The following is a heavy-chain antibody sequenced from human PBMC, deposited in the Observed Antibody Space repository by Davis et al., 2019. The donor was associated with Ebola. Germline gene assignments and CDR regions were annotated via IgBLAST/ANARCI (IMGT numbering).Heavy chain of an antibody. CDR1: GYTFTSYA. J-gene: IGHJ4*02. V-gene: IGHV1-18*01. CDR3: ARATVTTGYFDY. Sequence: AASVKVSCKASGYTFTSYAISWVRQAPGQGLEWMGWISTYNGNTNYAQKLQGRVTMTTDTSTSTAYMELRSLGSDDTAVYYCARATVTTGYFDYWGQGTLVTVSS. D-gene: IGHD4-17*01. CDR2: ISTYNGNT.